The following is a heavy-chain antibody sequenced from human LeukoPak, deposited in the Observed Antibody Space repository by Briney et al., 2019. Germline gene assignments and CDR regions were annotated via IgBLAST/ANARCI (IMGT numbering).Heavy chain of an antibody. CDR2: IRSKAYGGTT. D-gene: IGHD2-2*01. V-gene: IGHV3-49*03. CDR3: TRDLPYKCSSTSCLPRWFDP. CDR1: GFTFGDYA. J-gene: IGHJ5*02. Sequence: GGSLRLSCTASGFTFGDYAMSWFRQAPGKGLEWVGFIRSKAYGGTTEYAASVKGRFTISRDDSKSIAYLQMNSLKTEDTAVYYCTRDLPYKCSSTSCLPRWFDPWGQGTLVTASS.